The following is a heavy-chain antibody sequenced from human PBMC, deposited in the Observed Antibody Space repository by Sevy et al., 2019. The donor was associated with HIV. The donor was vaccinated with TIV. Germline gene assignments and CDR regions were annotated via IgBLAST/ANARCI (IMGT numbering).Heavy chain of an antibody. D-gene: IGHD4-17*01. V-gene: IGHV3-33*01. CDR3: ARDRIGTVTKIYYYYGMDV. J-gene: IGHJ6*02. CDR1: GFTFSSYG. CDR2: IWYDGSNK. Sequence: GGSLRLSCAASGFTFSSYGMHWVRQAPGKGLEWVAVIWYDGSNKYYAHSVKGRFTISRDNSKNTLYLQMNSLRAEDTAVYYCARDRIGTVTKIYYYYGMDVWGQGTTVTVSS.